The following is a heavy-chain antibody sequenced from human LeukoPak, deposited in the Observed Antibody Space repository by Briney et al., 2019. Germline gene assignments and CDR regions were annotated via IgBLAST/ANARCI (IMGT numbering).Heavy chain of an antibody. Sequence: PGGSLRLSCAASGFTFSSYWMSWVRQAPGKGPEWVANIKQDGSEKYYVDSVKGRFTISRDNAKNSLYLQMNSLRAEDTAVYYCARFYGSGSYDPPDYFDYWGQGTLVTVSS. V-gene: IGHV3-7*03. D-gene: IGHD3-10*01. J-gene: IGHJ4*02. CDR3: ARFYGSGSYDPPDYFDY. CDR2: IKQDGSEK. CDR1: GFTFSSYW.